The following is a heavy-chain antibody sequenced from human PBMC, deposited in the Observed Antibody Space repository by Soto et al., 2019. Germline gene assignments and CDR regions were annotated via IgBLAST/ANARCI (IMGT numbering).Heavy chain of an antibody. CDR3: ARDRSIAVAGTPGQH. CDR2: ISAYNGNT. Sequence: EASVKVSCKASGYTFTSYGISWVRQAPGQGLEWMGWISAYNGNTNYAQKLQGRVTMTTDTSTSTAYMELRSLRSDDTAVYYCARDRSIAVAGTPGQHWGQGTLVTVSS. J-gene: IGHJ1*01. CDR1: GYTFTSYG. V-gene: IGHV1-18*01. D-gene: IGHD6-19*01.